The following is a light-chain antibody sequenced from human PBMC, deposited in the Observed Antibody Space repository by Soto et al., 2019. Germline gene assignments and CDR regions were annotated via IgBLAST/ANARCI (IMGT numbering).Light chain of an antibody. CDR2: DVS. Sequence: QSALTQPASVSGSPGQSITISCTGTSSDVGGFNFVSWYQQPPGKAPKLMIYDVSHRPSGVSNRFSGSKSGNTASLTISGRQAEDEGDYYCSSYTTSSTIVFGTGTKLTVL. V-gene: IGLV2-14*01. CDR3: SSYTTSSTIV. CDR1: SSDVGGFNF. J-gene: IGLJ1*01.